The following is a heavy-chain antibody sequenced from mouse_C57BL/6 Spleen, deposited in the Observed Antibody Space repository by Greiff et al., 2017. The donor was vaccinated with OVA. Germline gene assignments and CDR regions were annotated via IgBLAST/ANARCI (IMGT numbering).Heavy chain of an antibody. J-gene: IGHJ2*01. CDR2: IYPGSGST. CDR3: ARVWDYGSSPKGH. Sequence: VQLQQPGAELVKPGASVKMSCKASGYTFTSYWITWVKQRPGQGLEWIGDIYPGSGSTNYNEKFKSKATLTVDTSSSTAYMQLSSLTSEDSAVYYCARVWDYGSSPKGHWGQGTTLTVSS. CDR1: GYTFTSYW. V-gene: IGHV1-55*01. D-gene: IGHD1-1*01.